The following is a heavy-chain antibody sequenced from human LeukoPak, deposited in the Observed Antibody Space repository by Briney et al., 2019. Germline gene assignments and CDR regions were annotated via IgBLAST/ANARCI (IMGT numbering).Heavy chain of an antibody. CDR2: ISWNSGSI. CDR1: GFTFDDYA. V-gene: IGHV3-9*01. Sequence: QSGGSLRLSCAASGFTFDDYAMHWVRQAPGKGLEWVSGISWNSGSIGYADSVKGRFTISRDNAKNSLYLQMNSLRAEDTALYYCAKDRAAAGLDYWGQGTLVTVSS. D-gene: IGHD6-13*01. CDR3: AKDRAAAGLDY. J-gene: IGHJ4*02.